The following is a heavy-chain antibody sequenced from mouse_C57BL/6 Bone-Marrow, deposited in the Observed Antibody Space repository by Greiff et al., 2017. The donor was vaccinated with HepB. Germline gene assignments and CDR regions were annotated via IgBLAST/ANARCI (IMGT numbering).Heavy chain of an antibody. CDR3: AREDSNYVWYFDV. V-gene: IGHV1-42*01. Sequence: EVQLVESGPELVKPGASVKISCKASGYSFTGYYMNWVKQSPEKSLEWIGEINPSTGGTTYNQKFKAKATLTVDKSSSTAYMQLKSLTSEDSAVYYCAREDSNYVWYFDVWGTGTTVTVSS. J-gene: IGHJ1*03. CDR1: GYSFTGYY. D-gene: IGHD2-5*01. CDR2: INPSTGGT.